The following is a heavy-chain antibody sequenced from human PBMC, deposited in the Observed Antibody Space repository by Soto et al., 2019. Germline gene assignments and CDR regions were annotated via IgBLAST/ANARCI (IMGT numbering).Heavy chain of an antibody. J-gene: IGHJ5*02. D-gene: IGHD6-19*01. Sequence: ASVKVSCKASGYTFTSYGISWVRQAPGQGLEWMGWISAYNGNTNYAQKLQGRVTMTTDTSTSTAYMELRSLRSDDTAVYYSARAHSIAVAGTWWFDPWGQGTLVTVSS. CDR1: GYTFTSYG. CDR3: ARAHSIAVAGTWWFDP. V-gene: IGHV1-18*01. CDR2: ISAYNGNT.